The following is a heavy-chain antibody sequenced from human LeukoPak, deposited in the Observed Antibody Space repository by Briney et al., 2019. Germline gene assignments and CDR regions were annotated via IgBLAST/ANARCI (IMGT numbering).Heavy chain of an antibody. CDR3: ARSPHILTGENFDY. J-gene: IGHJ4*02. CDR1: GYTFTSYG. CDR2: ISTYNGNT. V-gene: IGHV1-18*01. Sequence: GASVKVSCKASGYTFTSYGISWVRQAPGQGLEWMGWISTYNGNTNYAQKLQGRVTMTTDTSTSTAYMELSRLRSDDTAVYYCARSPHILTGENFDYWGQGTLVTVSS. D-gene: IGHD3-9*01.